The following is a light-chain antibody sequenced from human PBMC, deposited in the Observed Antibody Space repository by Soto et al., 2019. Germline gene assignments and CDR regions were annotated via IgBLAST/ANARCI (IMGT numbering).Light chain of an antibody. V-gene: IGKV3-20*01. CDR1: QSVGNGY. J-gene: IGKJ2*01. CDR3: QHYGTSPPDT. CDR2: GTT. Sequence: EIVLTQSPGTLSLSPGESATLSCRASQSVGNGYLAWFQQKPGQTPRLLIYGTTNRPTSIPDRFSASGSGTDCILTISRVEPEDFAVYYCQHYGTSPPDTFGQGTKLEIK.